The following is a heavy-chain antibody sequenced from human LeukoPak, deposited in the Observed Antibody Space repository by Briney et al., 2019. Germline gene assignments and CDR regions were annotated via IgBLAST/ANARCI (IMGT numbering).Heavy chain of an antibody. Sequence: SETLSLTCAVYGGSFSGYYWSWIRQPPGKGLEWIGEINHSGSTNYNPSLKSRVTISVDTSKNQFSLKLSSVTAADTAVYYCARGGGHVDTAMAQRFDPWGQGTLVTVSS. V-gene: IGHV4-34*01. CDR1: GGSFSGYY. CDR2: INHSGST. J-gene: IGHJ5*02. CDR3: ARGGGHVDTAMAQRFDP. D-gene: IGHD5-18*01.